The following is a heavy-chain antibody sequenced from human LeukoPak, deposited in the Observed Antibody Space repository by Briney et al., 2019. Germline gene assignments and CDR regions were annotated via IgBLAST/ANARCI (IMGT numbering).Heavy chain of an antibody. Sequence: ASVKVSCKASGGTFSSYAISWVRQAPGQGLEWMGGIIPIFGTANYAQKFQGRVTITADESTSTAYMELSSLRSEDTAVYYCASGRDGYKLHYWGQGTLVTVSS. J-gene: IGHJ4*02. D-gene: IGHD5-24*01. CDR1: GGTFSSYA. CDR2: IIPIFGTA. CDR3: ASGRDGYKLHY. V-gene: IGHV1-69*13.